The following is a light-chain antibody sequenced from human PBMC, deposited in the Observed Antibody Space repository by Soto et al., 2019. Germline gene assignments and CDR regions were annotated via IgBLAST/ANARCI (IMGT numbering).Light chain of an antibody. CDR1: SSDVGGYIF. J-gene: IGLJ1*01. V-gene: IGLV2-8*01. CDR2: DVN. Sequence: QSFLAQPPSASGSPGQSVTISCTGTSSDVGGYIFVSWYQQHPGKVPKLIIYDVNKQPSGVPDRFSGSKYGNTASLTVSGLQAEDEGDYYCVSFAGGTYVFGTGTKVTVL. CDR3: VSFAGGTYV.